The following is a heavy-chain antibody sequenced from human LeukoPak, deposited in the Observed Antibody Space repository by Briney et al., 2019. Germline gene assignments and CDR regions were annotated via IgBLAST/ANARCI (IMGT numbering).Heavy chain of an antibody. J-gene: IGHJ3*02. CDR2: ISSSSSYI. V-gene: IGHV3-21*01. D-gene: IGHD2-2*03. Sequence: GGSLRLSCAASGFTFSSYSMNWVRQAPGKGLEWVSSISSSSSYIYYADSVKGRFTISRDNAKNSLYLQMNSLRAEDTAVYYCARGGYCSSTSCYEVAFDIWGQGTMVTVSS. CDR3: ARGGYCSSTSCYEVAFDI. CDR1: GFTFSSYS.